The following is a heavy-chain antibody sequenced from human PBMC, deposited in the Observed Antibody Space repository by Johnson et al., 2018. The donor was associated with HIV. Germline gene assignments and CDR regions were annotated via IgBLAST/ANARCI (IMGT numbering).Heavy chain of an antibody. J-gene: IGHJ3*02. V-gene: IGHV3-43*01. D-gene: IGHD2-8*01. Sequence: VQLVESGGVVVQPGGSLRLSCAASGFTFDDYTMHWVRQAPGKGLEWVSLISWDGGSTYYADSVKGRFTISRDNSKNSLYLQMNSLRTEDTALYYCAKDQLPGHCTNGVCYEAVEYAFDIWGQGTMVSASS. CDR3: AKDQLPGHCTNGVCYEAVEYAFDI. CDR1: GFTFDDYT. CDR2: ISWDGGST.